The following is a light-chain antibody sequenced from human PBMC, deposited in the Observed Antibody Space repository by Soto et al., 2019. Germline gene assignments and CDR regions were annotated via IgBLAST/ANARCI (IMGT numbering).Light chain of an antibody. V-gene: IGLV2-8*01. Sequence: QSALTQPPSASGSPVQSVTISFTGTSSDVGGNNYVSWYQRHPGKDAKLMIYEVSKRPSGVPDHFSGSKSGNTASLTGSGLQSEDEADYFCNSYAGSNTVVFGGGTKLTVL. CDR3: NSYAGSNTVV. CDR1: SSDVGGNNY. J-gene: IGLJ2*01. CDR2: EVS.